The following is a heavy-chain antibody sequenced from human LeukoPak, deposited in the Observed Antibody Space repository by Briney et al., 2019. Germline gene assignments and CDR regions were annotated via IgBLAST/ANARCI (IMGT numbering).Heavy chain of an antibody. D-gene: IGHD4-17*01. J-gene: IGHJ4*02. Sequence: ASVKVSCKASGYTFTSYYMHWVRQAPGQGLEWMGIINPSGGSTSYAQKFQGRVTITADESTSTAYMELSSLRSEDTAVYYCARDDYGDYDPYFDYWGQGTLVTVSS. CDR1: GYTFTSYY. V-gene: IGHV1-46*01. CDR2: INPSGGST. CDR3: ARDDYGDYDPYFDY.